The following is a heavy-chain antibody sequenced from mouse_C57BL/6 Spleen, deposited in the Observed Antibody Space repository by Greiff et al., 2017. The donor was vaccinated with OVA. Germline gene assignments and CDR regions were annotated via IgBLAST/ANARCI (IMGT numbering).Heavy chain of an antibody. CDR2: IDPEDGDT. V-gene: IGHV14-1*01. CDR1: GFNIKDYH. D-gene: IGHD2-3*01. Sequence: EVQLQQSGAELVRPGASVKLSCTASGFNIKDYHMHWVKQRPEQGLEWIGRIDPEDGDTEYAPKFQGKATMTADTSSNTAYLQLSSLTSEDTAVYYCTTDGYYVGYYAMDYWGQGTSVTVSS. J-gene: IGHJ4*01. CDR3: TTDGYYVGYYAMDY.